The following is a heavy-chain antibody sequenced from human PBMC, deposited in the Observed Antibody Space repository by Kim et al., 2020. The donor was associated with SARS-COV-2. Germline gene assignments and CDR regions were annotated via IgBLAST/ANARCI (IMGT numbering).Heavy chain of an antibody. V-gene: IGHV3-48*03. J-gene: IGHJ4*02. CDR1: GFTFSSYE. CDR2: ISSSGSTI. D-gene: IGHD5-18*01. Sequence: GGSLRLSCAASGFTFSSYEMNWVRQAPGKGLEWVSYISSSGSTIYYADSVKGQFSISRDNAKNSLYLQMNSLRAEDTAVYYCERDSGYSYGYSRLDYWGQGTLVTVSS. CDR3: ERDSGYSYGYSRLDY.